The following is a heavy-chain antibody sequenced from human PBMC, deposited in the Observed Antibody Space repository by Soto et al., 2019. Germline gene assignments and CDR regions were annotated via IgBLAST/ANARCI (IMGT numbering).Heavy chain of an antibody. Sequence: GASVKVSCKASGGTFSTAAISWVRQAPGQGLEWMGGIMPIFRTADYAQKFQGRVTITADESTSTAYLELRSLRSEDTAVYYCESWGYYGLGPWGQGTLVTVSS. D-gene: IGHD3-22*01. CDR3: ESWGYYGLGP. V-gene: IGHV1-69*13. CDR1: GGTFSTAA. J-gene: IGHJ5*02. CDR2: IMPIFRTA.